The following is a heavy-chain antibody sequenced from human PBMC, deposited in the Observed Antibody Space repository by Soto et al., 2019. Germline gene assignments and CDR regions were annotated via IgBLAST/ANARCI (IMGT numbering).Heavy chain of an antibody. CDR1: GGSISSSSYY. V-gene: IGHV4-39*01. Sequence: PSETLSLTCTVSGGSISSSSYYWGWIRQPPGKGLEWIGSIYYSGSTYYNPSLKSRVTISVDTSKNQFSLKLSSVTAADTAVYYCARYCSGGSCSGDFQHWGQGTLVTVSS. CDR2: IYYSGST. CDR3: ARYCSGGSCSGDFQH. D-gene: IGHD2-15*01. J-gene: IGHJ1*01.